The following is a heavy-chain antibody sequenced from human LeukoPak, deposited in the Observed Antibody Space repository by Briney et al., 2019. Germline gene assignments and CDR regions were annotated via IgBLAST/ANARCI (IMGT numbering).Heavy chain of an antibody. Sequence: GGSLRLSCAASGFTFGNSSVNWVRQSPGKGLEWISYISFSNTTIYYADSVKGRFTISRDNSKNTLYLQMNSLRAEDTAVYYCAKGMRYGSGSYTYYFDYWGQGTLVTVSS. CDR1: GFTFGNSS. V-gene: IGHV3-48*01. D-gene: IGHD3-10*01. J-gene: IGHJ4*02. CDR3: AKGMRYGSGSYTYYFDY. CDR2: ISFSNTTI.